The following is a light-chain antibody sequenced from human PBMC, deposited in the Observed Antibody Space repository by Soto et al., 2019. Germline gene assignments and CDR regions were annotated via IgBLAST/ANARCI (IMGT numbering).Light chain of an antibody. V-gene: IGKV1-33*01. CDR2: DAS. J-gene: IGKJ4*01. Sequence: IQMTQSPSSLSASVGDRVTITCRASQDISSYLNWYQQKPGKAPKLLIYDASNLKTGVPSRFSGSASATHFTFIIDNLQPEDIATYYCQQYDNLPTFGGGTKVEIK. CDR3: QQYDNLPT. CDR1: QDISSY.